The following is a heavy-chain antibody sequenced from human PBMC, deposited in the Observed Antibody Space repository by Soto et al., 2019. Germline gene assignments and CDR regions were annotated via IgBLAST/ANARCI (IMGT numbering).Heavy chain of an antibody. CDR2: INPTSGAT. V-gene: IGHV1-2*02. J-gene: IGHJ4*02. Sequence: QVQLVQSGAEVKKPGASVKVSCKTSGYTFAAFFIHWIRQAPGQGLEWMGLINPTSGATVSAQKFQDRVTMTRDTSISTAYMELRGLKSDDTAVYYCTRDPEYGDYWGYFFDYWGQGTPVSVSS. CDR1: GYTFAAFF. CDR3: TRDPEYGDYWGYFFDY. D-gene: IGHD4-17*01.